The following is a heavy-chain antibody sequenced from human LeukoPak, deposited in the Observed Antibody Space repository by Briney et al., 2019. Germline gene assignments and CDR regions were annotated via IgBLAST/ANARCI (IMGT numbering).Heavy chain of an antibody. CDR2: INPNSGGT. CDR1: GYTFTGYY. Sequence: GASVKVSCKASGYTFTGYYMHWVRQAPGQGLEWMGWINPNSGGTNYAQKFQGRVTMTRDTSISTAYMELSRLRSDDTAVYYCARGPPYGSRSDYFDYWGQGTLVTVSS. V-gene: IGHV1-2*02. D-gene: IGHD3-10*01. CDR3: ARGPPYGSRSDYFDY. J-gene: IGHJ4*02.